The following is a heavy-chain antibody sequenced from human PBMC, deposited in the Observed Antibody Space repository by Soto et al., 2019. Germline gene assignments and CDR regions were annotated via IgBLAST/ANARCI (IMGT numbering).Heavy chain of an antibody. CDR3: ARGSTTEKVDS. CDR1: GGSISSGGYY. Sequence: PSETLSLTCTVSGGSISSGGYYWSWIRQHPGKGLEWIGYIYNSGSPYYNPSLKSRVTISVDTSKNQFSLKLTSVTAADTAVYYCARGSTTEKVDSWGQGTLVTVSS. D-gene: IGHD4-17*01. J-gene: IGHJ4*02. CDR2: IYNSGSP. V-gene: IGHV4-30-4*08.